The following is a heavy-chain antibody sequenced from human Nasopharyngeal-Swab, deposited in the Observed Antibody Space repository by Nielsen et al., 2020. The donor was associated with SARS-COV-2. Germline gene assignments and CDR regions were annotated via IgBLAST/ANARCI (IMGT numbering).Heavy chain of an antibody. Sequence: SETLSLTCTVSGGSISSGGYYWGWIRQPPGKGLEWIGSIHYSGSTYYNPSLKSRATISVDTSKNQFSLKLSSVTAADTAVYYCARQVGQWLVLVSWFDPWGQGTLVTVSS. CDR1: GGSISSGGYY. V-gene: IGHV4-39*01. D-gene: IGHD6-19*01. CDR2: IHYSGST. J-gene: IGHJ5*02. CDR3: ARQVGQWLVLVSWFDP.